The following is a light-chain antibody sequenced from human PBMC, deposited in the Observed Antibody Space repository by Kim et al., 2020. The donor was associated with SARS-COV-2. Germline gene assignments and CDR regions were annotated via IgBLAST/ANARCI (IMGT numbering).Light chain of an antibody. CDR1: SNNVGNQG. CDR2: KNN. V-gene: IGLV10-54*01. CDR3: SAWDSSLNDVV. J-gene: IGLJ2*01. Sequence: QAGLTQPPSVSKDLRQTATLTCTGNSNNVGNQGATWLQQHQGHPPKLLSYKNNNRPSGISERFSASRSGNTASLTITGLQPEDEADYYCSAWDSSLNDVVFGGGTQLTVL.